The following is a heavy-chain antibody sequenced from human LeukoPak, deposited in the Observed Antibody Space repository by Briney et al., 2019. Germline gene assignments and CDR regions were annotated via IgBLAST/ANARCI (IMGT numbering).Heavy chain of an antibody. CDR1: GGSISSYY. CDR3: ARALSGTYGLFQH. D-gene: IGHD1-26*01. V-gene: IGHV4-59*01. Sequence: SETLSLTCTVSGGSISSYYWTWIRQPPGKGLEWIGYIYYSGKNNYNPSLKSRVTISVDTSKNQFSLNLNSVTAADTAVYYCARALSGTYGLFQHWGQGTLVTVSS. CDR2: IYYSGKN. J-gene: IGHJ1*01.